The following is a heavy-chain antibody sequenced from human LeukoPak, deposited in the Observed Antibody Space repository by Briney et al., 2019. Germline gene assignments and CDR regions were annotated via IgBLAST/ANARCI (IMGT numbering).Heavy chain of an antibody. CDR1: GGSFSGYY. CDR3: ARGKLRYFDWLWEFDY. Sequence: PSETLSLTCAVYGGSFSGYYWSWIRQPPGKGLEWIGEINHSGSTNYNPSLKSRVTISVDTSKNQFYLKLSSVTAADTAVYYCARGKLRYFDWLWEFDYWGQGTLVTVSS. J-gene: IGHJ4*02. V-gene: IGHV4-34*01. D-gene: IGHD3-9*01. CDR2: INHSGST.